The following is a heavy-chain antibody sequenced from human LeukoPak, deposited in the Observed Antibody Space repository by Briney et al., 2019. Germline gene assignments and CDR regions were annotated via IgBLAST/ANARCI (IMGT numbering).Heavy chain of an antibody. V-gene: IGHV4-61*02. Sequence: SQTLSLTCSVSGGSISTGSYSWTWIRQSAEKGLEWIGRISTRGSTTYNPSLESRVSISLDTSKNQFSLKLNSVTAADTAVYYCAKSFWISGWYVGFDSWGQGTLVTVSS. D-gene: IGHD6-19*01. CDR3: AKSFWISGWYVGFDS. CDR2: ISTRGST. J-gene: IGHJ4*02. CDR1: GGSISTGSYS.